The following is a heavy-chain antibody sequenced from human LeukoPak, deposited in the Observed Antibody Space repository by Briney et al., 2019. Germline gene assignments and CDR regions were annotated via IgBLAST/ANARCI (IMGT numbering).Heavy chain of an antibody. V-gene: IGHV4-59*08. CDR1: GGSINSYY. Sequence: SETLSLTCSVSGGSINSYYWSWIRQPPGKGLEWIGQIYYSGSTNYNPSLKSRVTVSVDTSKNQFSLKLSSVTAADTAVYYCARCQARLSWFDPWGQGTLVPVSS. CDR3: ARCQARLSWFDP. D-gene: IGHD6-19*01. J-gene: IGHJ5*02. CDR2: IYYSGST.